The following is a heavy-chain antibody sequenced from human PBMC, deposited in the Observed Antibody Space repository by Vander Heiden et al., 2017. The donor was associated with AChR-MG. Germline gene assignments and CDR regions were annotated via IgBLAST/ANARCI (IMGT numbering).Heavy chain of an antibody. V-gene: IGHV1-69*06. CDR2: IIPIFGTA. J-gene: IGHJ5*02. Sequence: QVQLVQSGAEVKKPGSSVQVSCKAFGGTFGSYAISWVRQAPGQGLEWMGGIIPIFGTANYAQKFQGRVTITADKSTSTAYMELSSLRSEDTAVYYCAKSLPAEGADWFDPWGQGTLVTVSS. CDR3: AKSLPAEGADWFDP. D-gene: IGHD2-2*01. CDR1: GGTFGSYA.